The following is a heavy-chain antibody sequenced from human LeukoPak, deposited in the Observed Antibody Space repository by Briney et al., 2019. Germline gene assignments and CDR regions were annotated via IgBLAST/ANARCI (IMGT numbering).Heavy chain of an antibody. CDR2: IRYDGSNK. D-gene: IGHD2-2*01. V-gene: IGHV3-30*02. Sequence: GGSLRLSCAASGFTFSSYGMHWVRQAPGKGLEWVAFIRYDGSNKYYADSVKGRFTISRDNSKNTLYLQMNSLRAEDTAVYYCARAARNQLRPADGNDAFDIWGQGTMVTVSS. J-gene: IGHJ3*02. CDR3: ARAARNQLRPADGNDAFDI. CDR1: GFTFSSYG.